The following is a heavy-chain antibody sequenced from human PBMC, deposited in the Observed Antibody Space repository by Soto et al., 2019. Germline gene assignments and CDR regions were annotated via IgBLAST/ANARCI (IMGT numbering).Heavy chain of an antibody. CDR2: ISSSGGAT. CDR1: GFTFNTHA. Sequence: VQLLESGGGLVQPGGSLRLSCAASGFTFNTHALSWVRQAPGKGLEWVSSISSSGGATYYADSVKGRFPISRDNSKNTLYLQMNSLRAEDTAVYYCAKSSLQYPLDFWGQGTLVTVSS. CDR3: AKSSLQYPLDF. J-gene: IGHJ4*02. D-gene: IGHD6-13*01. V-gene: IGHV3-23*01.